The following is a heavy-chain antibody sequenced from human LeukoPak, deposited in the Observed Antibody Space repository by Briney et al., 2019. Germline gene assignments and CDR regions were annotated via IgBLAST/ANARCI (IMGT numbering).Heavy chain of an antibody. V-gene: IGHV5-10-1*01. CDR1: GYSFTSYW. CDR2: IDPSDSYT. J-gene: IGHJ5*02. CDR3: ARLRYYYDSSGYYYNWFDP. Sequence: HGESLKISCKGSGYSFTSYWISWVRPMPGKGLEWMGRIDPSDSYTNYSPSFQGHVTISADKSISTAYLQWSSLKASDTAMYYCARLRYYYDSSGYYYNWFDPWGQGTLVTVSS. D-gene: IGHD3-22*01.